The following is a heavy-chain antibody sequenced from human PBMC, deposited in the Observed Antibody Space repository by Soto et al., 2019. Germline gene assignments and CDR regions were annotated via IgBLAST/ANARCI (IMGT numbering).Heavy chain of an antibody. V-gene: IGHV4-30-4*01. J-gene: IGHJ4*02. CDR2: IYYSGST. CDR1: GGSISSGDYY. D-gene: IGHD6-13*01. Sequence: LSLTCTVSGGSISSGDYYWSWIRQPPGKGLEWIGYIYYSGSTYYNPSLKSRVTISVDTSKNQFSLKLSSVTAADTAVYYCARVQQQLVLFDYWGQGTLVTVYS. CDR3: ARVQQQLVLFDY.